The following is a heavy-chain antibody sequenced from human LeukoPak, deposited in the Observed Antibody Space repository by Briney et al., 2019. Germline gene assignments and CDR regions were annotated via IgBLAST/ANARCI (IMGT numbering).Heavy chain of an antibody. CDR1: GFSFSSYP. CDR2: ISYANNYI. CDR3: ARAPPTMMTKKIYFDS. D-gene: IGHD3-22*01. V-gene: IGHV3-21*06. Sequence: KPGGSLRLSCAASGFSFSSYPMNWVRQAPGKGPEWVSSISYANNYIYYADSVKGRFTISRDNAKHSLYLQMSSLRAEDTVVYYCARAPPTMMTKKIYFDSWGQGTLVTVSS. J-gene: IGHJ4*02.